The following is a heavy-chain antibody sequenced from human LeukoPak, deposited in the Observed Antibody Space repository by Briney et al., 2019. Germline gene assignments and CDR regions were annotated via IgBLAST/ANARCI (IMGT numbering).Heavy chain of an antibody. V-gene: IGHV1-24*01. CDR2: FDPEDGET. CDR3: ATTSEQWTPYYMDV. Sequence: ASVKVSCKVSGYTLTELSMHWVRQAPGKGLEWMGGFDPEDGETIYAQKFQGRVTMTEDTSTDTAYMELSSLRSEDTAVYYCATTSEQWTPYYMDVWGKGTTVTVSS. CDR1: GYTLTELS. J-gene: IGHJ6*03. D-gene: IGHD6-19*01.